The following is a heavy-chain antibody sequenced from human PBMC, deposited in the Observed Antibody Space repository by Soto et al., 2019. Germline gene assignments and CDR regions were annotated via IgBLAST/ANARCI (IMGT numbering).Heavy chain of an antibody. J-gene: IGHJ6*02. Sequence: KPSETLSLTCTVSGGSINAFFWSWVRQPPGKGLESIGYIFYSGSTNYNPSLKSRVTISLDTSKTQFSLNLTSVTAADTAVYYCATQTGLYYYGMDVWGQGTTVTVSS. V-gene: IGHV4-59*01. CDR2: IFYSGST. CDR3: ATQTGLYYYGMDV. CDR1: GGSINAFF.